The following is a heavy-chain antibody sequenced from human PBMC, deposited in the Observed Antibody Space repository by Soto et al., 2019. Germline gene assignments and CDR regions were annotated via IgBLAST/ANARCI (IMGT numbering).Heavy chain of an antibody. Sequence: SETLSLTCTVSGGSISSSSYYWGWIRQPPGKGLEWIGSIYYSGSTYYNPSLKSRVTISVDTSKNQFSLKLSSVTAADTAVYYCASLATVTTDYWGRGTLVTVSS. CDR1: GGSISSSSYY. V-gene: IGHV4-39*01. CDR3: ASLATVTTDY. J-gene: IGHJ4*02. D-gene: IGHD4-17*01. CDR2: IYYSGST.